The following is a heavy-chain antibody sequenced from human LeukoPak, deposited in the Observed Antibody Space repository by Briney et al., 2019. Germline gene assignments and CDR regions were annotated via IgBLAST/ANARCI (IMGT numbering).Heavy chain of an antibody. CDR2: INHSGST. CDR3: ARDRGYGDIDY. CDR1: GASVSGYY. J-gene: IGHJ4*02. Sequence: SETLSLTCAVDGASVSGYYWSWIRQPPGKGLEWIGEINHSGSTNSHPSLKSRVTISVDTSKKQFSLKLSSVTAADTAVYYCARDRGYGDIDYWGQGTMVTVSS. D-gene: IGHD2-15*01. V-gene: IGHV4-34*01.